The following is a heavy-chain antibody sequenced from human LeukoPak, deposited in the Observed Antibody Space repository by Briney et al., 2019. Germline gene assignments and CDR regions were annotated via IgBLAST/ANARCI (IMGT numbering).Heavy chain of an antibody. Sequence: SETLSLTCTVSGGSVSSGSYYWSWIRQPPGKGLEWIGYIYYSGSTNYSPSLKSRVTISVDTSKNPFSLKLSSVTAADTAVYYCARGANYYYYYGMDVWGQGTTVTVSS. CDR3: ARGANYYYYYGMDV. CDR2: IYYSGST. J-gene: IGHJ6*02. CDR1: GGSVSSGSYY. V-gene: IGHV4-61*01.